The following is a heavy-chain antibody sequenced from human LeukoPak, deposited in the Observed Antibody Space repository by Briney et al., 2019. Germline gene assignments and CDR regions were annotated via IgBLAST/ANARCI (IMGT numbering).Heavy chain of an antibody. J-gene: IGHJ3*02. Sequence: ASVKVSCKPSGYTFTSYAMNGVRQAPGQGLEWMGWINTNTGNPTYAQGFTGRFVFSLDTSVSTAYLQISSLKAEDTAVYYCARVWVDYEGPKDAFDIWGQGTMVTVSS. D-gene: IGHD4-17*01. CDR1: GYTFTSYA. CDR2: INTNTGNP. CDR3: ARVWVDYEGPKDAFDI. V-gene: IGHV7-4-1*02.